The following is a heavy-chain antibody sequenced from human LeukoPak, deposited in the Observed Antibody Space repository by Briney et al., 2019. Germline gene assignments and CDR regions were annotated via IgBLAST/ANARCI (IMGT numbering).Heavy chain of an antibody. V-gene: IGHV3-7*03. CDR3: ARSSYSSSSSV. D-gene: IGHD6-6*01. J-gene: IGHJ3*01. Sequence: GGSLRLSCAVSGYTFSGFWMSWSRQAPGKGLEWVASINSDGSEGYYADVVKGRFTISRDNAKNSLYLQINSLRAEDTAVYYCARSSYSSSSSVWGQGTMVTVSS. CDR2: INSDGSEG. CDR1: GYTFSGFW.